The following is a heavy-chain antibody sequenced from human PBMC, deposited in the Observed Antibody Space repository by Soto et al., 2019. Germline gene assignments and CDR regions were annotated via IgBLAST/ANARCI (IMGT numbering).Heavy chain of an antibody. CDR3: ARDEVPAANWLDR. V-gene: IGHV1-18*01. J-gene: IGHJ5*02. CDR1: GYIFINYG. CDR2: ISGYNGNT. D-gene: IGHD2-2*01. Sequence: GAAVKVSCKASGYIFINYGITWVRQAPGQGLEWMGWISGYNGNTKYADKLQGRVTMTTDTSTTTAYMELRSLRSDDTAVHYCARDEVPAANWLDRWGQGTLVTVSS.